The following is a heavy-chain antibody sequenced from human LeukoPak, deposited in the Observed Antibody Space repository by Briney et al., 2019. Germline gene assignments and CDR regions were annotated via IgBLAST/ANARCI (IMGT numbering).Heavy chain of an antibody. CDR1: GFTFSSYE. J-gene: IGHJ4*02. Sequence: GGSLRLSCAASGFTFSSYEMNWVRQAPGKGLEWVSYISSSGSTIYYADSVKGRFTISRDNAKNSLYLQMNSLGAEDTAVYYCARAEVGALRWGQGTLVTVSS. D-gene: IGHD1-26*01. V-gene: IGHV3-48*03. CDR3: ARAEVGALR. CDR2: ISSSGSTI.